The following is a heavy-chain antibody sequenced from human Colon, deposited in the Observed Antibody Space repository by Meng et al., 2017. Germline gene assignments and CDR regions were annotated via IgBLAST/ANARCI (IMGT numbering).Heavy chain of an antibody. D-gene: IGHD4-17*01. Sequence: QVQLQESGPGLVKPSQTLSLTCTDSGGSISSGDYYWSWIRQPPGKGLEWIGYIYYSGSTYYNPSLKSRVTRSVDTSKNQFSLKLSSVTAADTAVYYCARDSTVTTHWFDPWGQGTLVTVSS. CDR2: IYYSGST. CDR3: ARDSTVTTHWFDP. V-gene: IGHV4-30-4*01. CDR1: GGSISSGDYY. J-gene: IGHJ5*02.